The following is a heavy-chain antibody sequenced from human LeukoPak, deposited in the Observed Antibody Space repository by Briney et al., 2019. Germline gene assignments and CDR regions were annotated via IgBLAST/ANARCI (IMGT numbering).Heavy chain of an antibody. V-gene: IGHV3-21*01. CDR3: AVSETTVTTAFDS. Sequence: GGSLRLSCAASGFTFSSYSMNWVRQAPGKGLEGVSSISSSSSYIYYADSVKGRFTISRDNAKNSLYLQMNSLRAEDTAVYYCAVSETTVTTAFDSWGQGTLVTVSS. CDR1: GFTFSSYS. CDR2: ISSSSSYI. J-gene: IGHJ4*02. D-gene: IGHD4-17*01.